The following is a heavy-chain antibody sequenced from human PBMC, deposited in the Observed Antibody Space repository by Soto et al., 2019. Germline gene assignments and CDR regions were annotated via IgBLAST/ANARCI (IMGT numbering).Heavy chain of an antibody. J-gene: IGHJ4*02. Sequence: QGQLVESGGGVVQPGRSLRLSCAASGFTFSSYGMHWVRQAPGKGLEWVAVISYDGSNKYYADSVKGRFTISRDNSKNTLDLQMNSLSAEDTAVYYCAKPPSRYDLSYYFDSWGQGTLVTVSS. CDR3: AKPPSRYDLSYYFDS. CDR1: GFTFSSYG. V-gene: IGHV3-30*18. CDR2: ISYDGSNK. D-gene: IGHD2-2*01.